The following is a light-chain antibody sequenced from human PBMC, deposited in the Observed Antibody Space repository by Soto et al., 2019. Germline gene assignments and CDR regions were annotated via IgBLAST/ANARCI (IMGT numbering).Light chain of an antibody. CDR3: QQYNTYPLT. CDR1: QTISNW. CDR2: DAS. J-gene: IGKJ4*01. V-gene: IGKV1-5*01. Sequence: DIQMTQSPSTLSASVADRVTITCRASQTISNWLAWYQQKPGKAPKVLIYDASTLDGGVPSRFSGRRSGTDFTLTISSLQPSDFATYYCQQYNTYPLTFGGGTKVDI.